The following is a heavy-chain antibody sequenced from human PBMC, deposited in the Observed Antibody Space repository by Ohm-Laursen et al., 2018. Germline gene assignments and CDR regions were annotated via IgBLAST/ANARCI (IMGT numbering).Heavy chain of an antibody. CDR1: GYTFTSYD. CDR3: ARARGNWKRDYYYAMGV. V-gene: IGHV1-8*01. Sequence: SSVKVSCKASGYTFTSYDINWVRQATGQGLQWMGWMNPNSGNTGYVQKFQGRVTMTRNTSISTAYMELSSLRSEDTAVYYCARARGNWKRDYYYAMGVWGQGTTVTVSS. CDR2: MNPNSGNT. D-gene: IGHD1-1*01. J-gene: IGHJ6*02.